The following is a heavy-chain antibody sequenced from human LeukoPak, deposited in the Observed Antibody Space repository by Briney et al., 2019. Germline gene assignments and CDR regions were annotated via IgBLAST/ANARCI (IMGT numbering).Heavy chain of an antibody. CDR1: GGSINSYY. CDR3: ARDLYGGNSGFVY. CDR2: ISYSGYT. D-gene: IGHD4-23*01. J-gene: IGHJ4*02. Sequence: SETLSLTCTVSGGSINSYYWNWIRQPPGKGLEWVGYISYSGYTNYNPSLKSRVTISVDTSKNQFSLTLTSVTAADTAVYYCARDLYGGNSGFVYWGQGTLDTVSS. V-gene: IGHV4-59*01.